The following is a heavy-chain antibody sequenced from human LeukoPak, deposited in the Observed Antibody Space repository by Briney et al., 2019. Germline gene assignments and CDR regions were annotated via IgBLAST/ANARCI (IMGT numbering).Heavy chain of an antibody. CDR3: ARRSYTVTTPYYYYGMDV. D-gene: IGHD4-11*01. CDR1: GGSISSSSYY. Sequence: SETLSLTCTVSGGSISSSSYYWGWIRQPPGKGLEWIGSIYYSGSTYYNPSLKSRVTISVDTSKNQFSLKLSSVTAADTAVYYCARRSYTVTTPYYYYGMDVWGQGTTVTVSS. J-gene: IGHJ6*02. V-gene: IGHV4-39*01. CDR2: IYYSGST.